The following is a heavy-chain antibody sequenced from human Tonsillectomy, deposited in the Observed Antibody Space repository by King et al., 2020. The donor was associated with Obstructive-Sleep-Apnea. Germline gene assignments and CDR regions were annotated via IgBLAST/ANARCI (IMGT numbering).Heavy chain of an antibody. CDR1: GGSISSSSYY. Sequence: LQLQESGPGLVKPSETLSLTCTVSGGSISSSSYYWGWIRQPPGKGLEWIGSIYYSGSTYYNPSLKSRVTISVDTSKNQFSLKLSSVTAADTAVYYCARDLMIGYSYGYGGSFDYWGQGTLVTVSS. D-gene: IGHD5-18*01. V-gene: IGHV4-39*07. J-gene: IGHJ4*02. CDR3: ARDLMIGYSYGYGGSFDY. CDR2: IYYSGST.